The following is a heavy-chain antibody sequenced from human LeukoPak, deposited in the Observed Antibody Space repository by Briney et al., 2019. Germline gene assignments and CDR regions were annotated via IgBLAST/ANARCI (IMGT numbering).Heavy chain of an antibody. CDR2: IYYSGST. CDR3: ARDYFHYYGSGSYSAYFDY. Sequence: SETLSLTCTVSGGSISSYYWSWIRQPPGKGLEWIGYIYYSGSTNYNPSLKSRVTISVDTSKNQFSLKLSSVTAADTAVYYCARDYFHYYGSGSYSAYFDYWGQGTLVTVSS. CDR1: GGSISSYY. V-gene: IGHV4-59*12. J-gene: IGHJ4*02. D-gene: IGHD3-10*01.